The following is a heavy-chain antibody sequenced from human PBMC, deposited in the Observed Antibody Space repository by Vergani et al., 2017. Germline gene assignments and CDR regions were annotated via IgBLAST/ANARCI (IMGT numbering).Heavy chain of an antibody. CDR2: IDPSDSYT. CDR3: ARVGWSYYDSSGYYYAPGGWFDP. J-gene: IGHJ5*02. CDR1: GYSFTSYW. V-gene: IGHV5-10-1*01. D-gene: IGHD3-22*01. Sequence: EVQLVQSGAEVKKPGESLRISCKGSGYSFTSYWISWVRQMPGKGLEWMGRIDPSDSYTNYSPSFQGHVTISADKSISTAYLQWSSLKASDTGMYYCARVGWSYYDSSGYYYAPGGWFDPWGQGTLVTVSS.